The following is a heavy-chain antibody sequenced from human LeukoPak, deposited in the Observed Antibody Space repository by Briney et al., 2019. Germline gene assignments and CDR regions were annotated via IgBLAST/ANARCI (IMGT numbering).Heavy chain of an antibody. V-gene: IGHV3-23*01. Sequence: PGGSLRLSCAASGITFSTFAMTWVRQAPGRGLECVSVISGGGDRTYYAESVKGRFTISRDNSKNTLYLQMNSLRAEDTAVYYCAEGHSAYGTGFDFWGQGTLVTVSS. CDR1: GITFSTFA. D-gene: IGHD5-12*01. CDR3: AEGHSAYGTGFDF. J-gene: IGHJ4*02. CDR2: ISGGGDRT.